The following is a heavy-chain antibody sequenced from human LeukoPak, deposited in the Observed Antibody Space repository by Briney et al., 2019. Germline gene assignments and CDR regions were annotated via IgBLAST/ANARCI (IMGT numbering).Heavy chain of an antibody. CDR3: ARNFPGVDCSGGSCYDY. Sequence: SETLSLTCTVSGGSISGSSYYWGWIRQPPGKGLEWIGTIYYSGTTYYNPSLKSRVTISIDTSKNQFSLKLSSVTAADTAVYYCARNFPGVDCSGGSCYDYWGQGTLVTVSS. CDR2: IYYSGTT. D-gene: IGHD2-15*01. CDR1: GGSISGSSYY. V-gene: IGHV4-39*07. J-gene: IGHJ4*02.